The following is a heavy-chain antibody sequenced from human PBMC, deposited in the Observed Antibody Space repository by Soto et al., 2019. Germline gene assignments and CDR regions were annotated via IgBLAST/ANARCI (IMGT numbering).Heavy chain of an antibody. J-gene: IGHJ6*02. CDR1: GYTFTSYG. D-gene: IGHD1-7*01. CDR3: ARGITGTTFGLYYYGMDV. CDR2: ISAYNGNT. V-gene: IGHV1-18*04. Sequence: ASVKVSCKASGYTFTSYGINWVRQAPGQGLEWMGWISAYNGNTNYAQKLQGRVTMTTDTSTSTAYMELRSLRSDDTAVYYCARGITGTTFGLYYYGMDVWGQGTTVTVSS.